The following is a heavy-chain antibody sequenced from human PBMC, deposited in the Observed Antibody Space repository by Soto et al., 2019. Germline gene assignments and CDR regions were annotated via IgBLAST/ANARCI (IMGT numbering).Heavy chain of an antibody. J-gene: IGHJ5*02. Sequence: ASETLSLTCNVSGASLSRYYWSWIRQPPGKGLEWIGRIYATGDTDYNPSLKSRISMSVDMSKKQFSLTLRSVTAADTAIYYCVRDGTKNLRDRFEPWGRGILVTVPQ. CDR2: IYATGDT. V-gene: IGHV4-4*07. D-gene: IGHD1-26*01. CDR1: GASLSRYY. CDR3: VRDGTKNLRDRFEP.